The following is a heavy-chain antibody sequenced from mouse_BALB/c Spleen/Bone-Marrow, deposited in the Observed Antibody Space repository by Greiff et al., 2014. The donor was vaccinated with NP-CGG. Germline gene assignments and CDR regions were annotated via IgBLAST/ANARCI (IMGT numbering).Heavy chain of an antibody. CDR2: IDPANGNT. V-gene: IGHV14-3*02. D-gene: IGHD1-1*01. CDR1: GFNIKDTY. J-gene: IGHJ3*01. Sequence: EVQLVESGAELVKPGASVKLSCTASGFNIKDTYMHRVKQRPEQGLEWIGRIDPANGNTKYDPKFQGKATITADTSSNTAYLQLSSLTSEDTAVYYCASYYYGSSGFAYWGQGTLVTVSA. CDR3: ASYYYGSSGFAY.